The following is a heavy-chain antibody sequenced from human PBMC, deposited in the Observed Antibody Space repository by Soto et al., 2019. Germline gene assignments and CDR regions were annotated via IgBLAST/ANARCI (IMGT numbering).Heavy chain of an antibody. J-gene: IGHJ4*02. CDR2: LNLKSGMT. Sequence: GASVKVSCKTPGYTFTRYNIQWVRQAPGQGLEWMGWLNLKSGMTGSAQKFQGRVTMTRDSSISTVYMELSSLRSEDTAVYYCARVAGSPDYWGQGTLVTVSS. V-gene: IGHV1-8*01. D-gene: IGHD1-26*01. CDR1: GYTFTRYN. CDR3: ARVAGSPDY.